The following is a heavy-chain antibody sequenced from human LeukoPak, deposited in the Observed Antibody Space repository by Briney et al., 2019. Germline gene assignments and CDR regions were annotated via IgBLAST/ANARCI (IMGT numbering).Heavy chain of an antibody. D-gene: IGHD5-24*01. J-gene: IGHJ4*02. Sequence: GESLMISCTGTGYTFTSYWIGWVRQMPGKGLEWMGTIYPGDSVTRYSPSFPGPVTISADKSISTAYLQWSSLKASDTAMYYCARRGDGYNLNFDYWGQGTLVTVSS. CDR1: GYTFTSYW. CDR3: ARRGDGYNLNFDY. V-gene: IGHV5-51*01. CDR2: IYPGDSVT.